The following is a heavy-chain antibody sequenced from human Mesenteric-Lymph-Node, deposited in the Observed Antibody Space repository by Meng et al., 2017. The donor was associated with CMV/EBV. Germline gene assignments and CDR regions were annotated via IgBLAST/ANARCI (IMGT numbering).Heavy chain of an antibody. CDR2: ISSSSDQI. D-gene: IGHD2-15*01. CDR1: GFTFSSYN. CDR3: ASGYCDTPACYSPKQY. V-gene: IGHV3-21*01. J-gene: IGHJ4*02. Sequence: LSLTCAASGFTFSSYNMNWVRQAPGKGLEWVSSISSSSDQIKYADSVRGRFTISRDNAKNSLYLQMHSLRGEDTAVYYCASGYCDTPACYSPKQYWGQGTLVTVSS.